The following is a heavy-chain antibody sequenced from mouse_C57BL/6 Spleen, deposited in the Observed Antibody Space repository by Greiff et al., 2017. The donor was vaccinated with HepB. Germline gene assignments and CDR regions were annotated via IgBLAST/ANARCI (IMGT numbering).Heavy chain of an antibody. V-gene: IGHV5-12*01. CDR2: ISNGGGST. CDR3: ARRHYYLDV. J-gene: IGHJ1*03. D-gene: IGHD1-2*01. Sequence: EVHLVESGGGLVQPGGSLKLSCAASGFTFSDYYMYWVRQTPEKRLEWVAYISNGGGSTYYPDTVKGRFTISRDNAKNTLYLQMSRLKSEDTAMYYCARRHYYLDVWGTGTTVTVSS. CDR1: GFTFSDYY.